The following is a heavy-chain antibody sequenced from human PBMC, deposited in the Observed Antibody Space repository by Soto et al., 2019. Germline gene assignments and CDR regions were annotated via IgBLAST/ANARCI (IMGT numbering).Heavy chain of an antibody. Sequence: PSETLSLTCTVSGGSISSGGYYWSWIRQHPGKGLEWIGYIYYSGSTYYNPSLKSRVTISVDTSKNQFSLKLSSVTAADTAVYYCARDFTSSSGYWGPYYYGMDVWGQGTTVTVSS. D-gene: IGHD3-22*01. CDR2: IYYSGST. CDR1: GGSISSGGYY. V-gene: IGHV4-31*03. CDR3: ARDFTSSSGYWGPYYYGMDV. J-gene: IGHJ6*02.